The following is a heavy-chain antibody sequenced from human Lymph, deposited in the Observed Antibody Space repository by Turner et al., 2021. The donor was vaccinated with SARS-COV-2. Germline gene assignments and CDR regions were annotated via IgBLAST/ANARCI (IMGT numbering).Heavy chain of an antibody. Sequence: LQLQDSGPGLVKPSETLSLTRTVSCLSIRSSSYYWGWIRQPPGKGLEWIGGFYYSGSTYYNPSLKSRVTISVDTSKNQFSLKLSSVTAADTAVYHCGRQRLTRYGMDVWGQGTTVTVSS. V-gene: IGHV4-39*01. D-gene: IGHD2-21*02. J-gene: IGHJ6*02. CDR1: CLSIRSSSYY. CDR3: GRQRLTRYGMDV. CDR2: FYYSGST.